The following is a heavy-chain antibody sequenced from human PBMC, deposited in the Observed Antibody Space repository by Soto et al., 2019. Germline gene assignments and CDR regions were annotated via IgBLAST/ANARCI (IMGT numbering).Heavy chain of an antibody. CDR1: GFTFSSYS. J-gene: IGHJ4*02. V-gene: IGHV3-21*01. D-gene: IGHD1-26*01. Sequence: EVQLVESGGGLVKPGGSLRLSCAASGFTFSSYSMNWVRQAPGKGLEWVSSISSSSSYISYADSVKGRFTISRDNARNSLYLQTSSRRAEDTAVYDCARDDSGSFPLYYFDYWGEGTLVTVSS. CDR3: ARDDSGSFPLYYFDY. CDR2: ISSSSSYI.